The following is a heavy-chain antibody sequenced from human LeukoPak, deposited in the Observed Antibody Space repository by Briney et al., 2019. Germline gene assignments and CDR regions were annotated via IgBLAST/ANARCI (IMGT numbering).Heavy chain of an antibody. V-gene: IGHV3-23*01. J-gene: IGHJ6*02. CDR1: GFTFSSYA. CDR3: AKDRIAAVGTPYYYGMDV. CDR2: ISGSGDST. Sequence: GGSLRLSCAASGFTFSSYAMSWVRQAPGKGLEWVSAISGSGDSTYYADSVKGRFTISRDNSKNTLYLQVNSLRAEDTAVYYCAKDRIAAVGTPYYYGMDVWGQGTTVTVSS. D-gene: IGHD6-13*01.